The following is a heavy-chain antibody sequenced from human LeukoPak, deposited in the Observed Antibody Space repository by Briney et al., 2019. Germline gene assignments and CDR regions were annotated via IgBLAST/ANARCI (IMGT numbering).Heavy chain of an antibody. CDR3: ARTGGSLRFLEWLLYFDY. CDR2: IIPIFGTA. Sequence: SVKVSCKASGGTFSSYAISWVRQAPGQGLEWMGGIIPIFGTANYAQKFQGRVTITADESTSTAYMELSSLRSEDTAVYYCARTGGSLRFLEWLLYFDYWGQGTLVTVSS. CDR1: GGTFSSYA. V-gene: IGHV1-69*13. J-gene: IGHJ4*02. D-gene: IGHD3-3*01.